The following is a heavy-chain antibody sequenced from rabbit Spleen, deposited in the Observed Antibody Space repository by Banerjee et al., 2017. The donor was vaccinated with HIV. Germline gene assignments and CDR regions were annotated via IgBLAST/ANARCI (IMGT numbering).Heavy chain of an antibody. J-gene: IGHJ4*01. CDR2: IDLVFGST. CDR1: GFSFSGSHN. D-gene: IGHD4-1*01. CDR3: ARETSSGWGVVLYYFNL. Sequence: QLVESGGGLVKPEGSLKLSCTASGFSFSGSHNMCWVRQAPGKGLEWIGYIDLVFGSTYYATWVNGRFTISSHNAQNTLYLQVNSLTAADTATYFCARETSSGWGVVLYYFNLWGPGTLVTVS. V-gene: IGHV1S7*01.